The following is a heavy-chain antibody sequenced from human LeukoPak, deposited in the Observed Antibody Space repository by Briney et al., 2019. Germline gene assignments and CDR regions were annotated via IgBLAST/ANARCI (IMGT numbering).Heavy chain of an antibody. CDR1: GFTFSDHY. Sequence: PGGSLRLSCAASGFTFSDHYIDWVRQAPGKGLEWVGFIRSKAYGGTTEYAASVKGRFTISRDDSKSIAYLQMNSLKTEDTAVYYCTIWELPDYWGQGTLVTVSS. D-gene: IGHD1-26*01. CDR2: IRSKAYGGTT. J-gene: IGHJ4*02. CDR3: TIWELPDY. V-gene: IGHV3-49*04.